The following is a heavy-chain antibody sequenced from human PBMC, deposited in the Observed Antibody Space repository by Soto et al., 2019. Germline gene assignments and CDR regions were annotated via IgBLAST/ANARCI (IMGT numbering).Heavy chain of an antibody. CDR2: IFHNGAS. V-gene: IGHV4-39*01. CDR1: GGSISGDSHH. J-gene: IGHJ4*02. Sequence: TSETLSLTCTVSGGSISGDSHHWGWVRQPPGMGLEWIGSIFHNGASDYNPSLKSRLTMSVHTSENQFSLRLTSVTAADAALYYCARGCCTNAACYRGCFDTWGQGTLDTVSS. CDR3: ARGCCTNAACYRGCFDT. D-gene: IGHD2-8*01.